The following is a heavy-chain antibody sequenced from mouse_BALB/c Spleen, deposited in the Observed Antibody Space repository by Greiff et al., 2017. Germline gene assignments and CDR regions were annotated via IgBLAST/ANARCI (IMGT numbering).Heavy chain of an antibody. CDR2: IYPGDGDT. CDR1: GYAFSSYW. V-gene: IGHV1-80*01. CDR3: ARPKDYAMDY. Sequence: VQLQQSGAELVRPGSSVKISCKASGYAFSSYWMNWVKQRPGQGLEWIGQIYPGDGDTNYNGKFKGKATLTADKSSSTAYMQLSSLTSEDSAVYFCARPKDYAMDYWGQGTSVTVSS. J-gene: IGHJ4*01.